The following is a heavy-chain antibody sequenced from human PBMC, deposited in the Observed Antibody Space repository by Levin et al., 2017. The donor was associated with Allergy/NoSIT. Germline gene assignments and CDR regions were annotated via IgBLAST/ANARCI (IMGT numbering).Heavy chain of an antibody. CDR3: ARVGFWSGYYLGWFDP. D-gene: IGHD3-3*01. Sequence: SETLSLTCAVSGGSISSGGYSWSWIRQPPGKGLEWIGYIYHSGSTYYNPSLKSRVTISVDRSKNQFSLKLSSVTAADTAVYYCARVGFWSGYYLGWFDPWGQGTLVTVSS. CDR1: GGSISSGGYS. J-gene: IGHJ5*02. CDR2: IYHSGST. V-gene: IGHV4-30-2*01.